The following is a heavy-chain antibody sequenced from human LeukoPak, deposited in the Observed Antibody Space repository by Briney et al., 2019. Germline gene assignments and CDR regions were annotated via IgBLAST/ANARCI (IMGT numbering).Heavy chain of an antibody. D-gene: IGHD3-22*01. J-gene: IGHJ6*02. CDR2: ISSSSSNI. V-gene: IGHV3-48*02. Sequence: GGSLRLSCAASGFTFSSYSMNWVRQAPGKGLEWVSYISSSSSNIYYADSVKGRFTISRDNAKNSLYLQMNSLRDEDTAVYYCARSYYYDSSGSRYYHGMDVWGQGTTVTVSS. CDR1: GFTFSSYS. CDR3: ARSYYYDSSGSRYYHGMDV.